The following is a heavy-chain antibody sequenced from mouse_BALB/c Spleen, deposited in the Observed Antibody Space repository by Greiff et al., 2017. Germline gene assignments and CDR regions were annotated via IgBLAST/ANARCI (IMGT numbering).Heavy chain of an antibody. V-gene: IGHV14-3*02. D-gene: IGHD2-4*01. CDR2: IDPANGNT. Sequence: VTLKVSGAELVKPGASVKLSCTASGFNIKDTYMHWVKQRPEQGLEWIGRIDPANGNTKYDPKFQGKATITADTSSNTAYLQLSSLTSEDTAVYYCARGAYYDYGLYAMDYWGQGTSVTVSS. CDR3: ARGAYYDYGLYAMDY. CDR1: GFNIKDTY. J-gene: IGHJ4*01.